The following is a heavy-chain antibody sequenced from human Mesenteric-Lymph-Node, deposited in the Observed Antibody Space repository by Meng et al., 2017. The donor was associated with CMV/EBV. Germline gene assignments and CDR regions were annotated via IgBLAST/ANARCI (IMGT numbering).Heavy chain of an antibody. CDR3: AKDFSWNLYYFDY. J-gene: IGHJ4*02. Sequence: GESLKISCAASGFTFSSYSMNWVRQAPGKGLEWVSYISSSSSTIYYADSVKGRFTISRDNAKNSLYLQMNSLRAEDTAVYYCAKDFSWNLYYFDYWGQETLVTVSS. V-gene: IGHV3-48*04. CDR2: ISSSSSTI. D-gene: IGHD1-1*01. CDR1: GFTFSSYS.